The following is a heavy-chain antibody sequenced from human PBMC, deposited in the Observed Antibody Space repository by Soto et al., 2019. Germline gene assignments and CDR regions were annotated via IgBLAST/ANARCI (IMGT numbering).Heavy chain of an antibody. V-gene: IGHV3-23*01. J-gene: IGHJ4*02. CDR1: GFTFNNFA. Sequence: EVHLLGSGGDLVKPGGSLRLSCEASGFTFNNFAMSWVRQSPGKGLEWVSTISSDGDLRHYAASVKGRFTISRDNSKSSLFLQMNSLRAEDTALYFCAKVRQRFLDILTGATNFDSWGQGTLVTVSS. CDR2: ISSDGDLR. CDR3: AKVRQRFLDILTGATNFDS. D-gene: IGHD3-9*01.